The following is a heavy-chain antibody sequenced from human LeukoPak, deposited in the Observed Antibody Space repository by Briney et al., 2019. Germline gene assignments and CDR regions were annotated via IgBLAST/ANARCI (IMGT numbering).Heavy chain of an antibody. CDR3: ARAYSSNWYTGAFDI. Sequence: ASVKVSCKASGYTFTSYYMHWVRQAPGQGLEWMGIINPSGGSTSYAQKFQGRVTMTRDTSTSTVYMELSSLRSEDMAVYYCARAYSSNWYTGAFDIWGQGTMVTVSS. V-gene: IGHV1-46*01. J-gene: IGHJ3*02. CDR2: INPSGGST. CDR1: GYTFTSYY. D-gene: IGHD6-13*01.